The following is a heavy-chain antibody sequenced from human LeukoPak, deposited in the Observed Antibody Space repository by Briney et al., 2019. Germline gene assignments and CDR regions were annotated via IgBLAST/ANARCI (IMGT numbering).Heavy chain of an antibody. Sequence: SVKVSCKASGGTFSSYAISWVRQAPGQGLEWMGGIIPIFGTANYAQKFQGRVTITTDESTSTAYMELSSLRSEDTAVYYCAREGRYSSSWYDYWGQGTLVIVSS. V-gene: IGHV1-69*05. CDR2: IIPIFGTA. J-gene: IGHJ4*02. CDR3: AREGRYSSSWYDY. D-gene: IGHD6-13*01. CDR1: GGTFSSYA.